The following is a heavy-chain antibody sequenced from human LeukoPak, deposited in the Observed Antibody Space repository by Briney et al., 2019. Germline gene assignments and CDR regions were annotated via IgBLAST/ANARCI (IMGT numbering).Heavy chain of an antibody. CDR2: IKRDGSEQ. D-gene: IGHD1-1*01. Sequence: PGGSLRLSCAASGFTLTTYWMSWVRQAPGKGLEWVANIKRDGSEQFYVDSVKGRFIISRDNAKNSLYLQLNSLRAEDTAVYYCGRLTASGSTASGLNYFDCRGQGTLVTVSS. V-gene: IGHV3-7*01. J-gene: IGHJ4*02. CDR1: GFTLTTYW. CDR3: GRLTASGSTASGLNYFDC.